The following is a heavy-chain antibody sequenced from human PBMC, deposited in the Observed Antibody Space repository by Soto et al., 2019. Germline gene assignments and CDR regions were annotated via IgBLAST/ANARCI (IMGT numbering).Heavy chain of an antibody. CDR3: AKDRAADYDGSGFHPDY. CDR1: GFTFDDYA. CDR2: ISWNSGSI. D-gene: IGHD3-22*01. V-gene: IGHV3-9*01. J-gene: IGHJ4*02. Sequence: GGSLRLSCAASGFTFDDYAMHWVRQAPGKGLERVSGISWNSGSIGYADSVKRRFTISRDNAKNSQYLQMNSLIAEDTVLYYCAKDRAADYDGSGFHPDYWGQGTLVTVSS.